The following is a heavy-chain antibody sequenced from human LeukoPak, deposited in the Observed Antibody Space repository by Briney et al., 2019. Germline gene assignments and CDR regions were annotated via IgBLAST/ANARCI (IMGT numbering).Heavy chain of an antibody. J-gene: IGHJ4*02. D-gene: IGHD4-17*01. CDR1: GFTFSSYS. Sequence: GGSLRLSCAASGFTFSSYSMNWVRQAPEKGLEWVSYISSSSTIYYADSVKGRFTISRDNAKNSLYLQMNSLRAEDTAVYYCARDIGGDRFDYWGQGTLVTVSS. V-gene: IGHV3-48*01. CDR2: ISSSSTI. CDR3: ARDIGGDRFDY.